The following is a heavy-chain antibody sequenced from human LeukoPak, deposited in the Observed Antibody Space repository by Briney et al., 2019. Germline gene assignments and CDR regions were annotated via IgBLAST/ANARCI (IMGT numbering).Heavy chain of an antibody. CDR1: GFIFSGSA. D-gene: IGHD1-14*01. V-gene: IGHV3-73*01. J-gene: IGHJ4*02. CDR2: IRSKANSYAT. Sequence: GGSLRLSCAASGFIFSGSAMHWVRQASGKGLEWVGRIRSKANSYATAYAASVKGRFIISRDDSKNTAYLQMNSLKTEDTAVYYCTRQEGHLGYYRPDYWGQGTLVTVSS. CDR3: TRQEGHLGYYRPDY.